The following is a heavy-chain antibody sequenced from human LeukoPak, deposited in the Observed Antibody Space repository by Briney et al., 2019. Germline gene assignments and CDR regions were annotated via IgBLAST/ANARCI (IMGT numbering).Heavy chain of an antibody. D-gene: IGHD6-13*01. CDR2: ISSSGGST. V-gene: IGHV3-23*01. CDR3: ARDASSSPYFDY. Sequence: PGGSLRLSCAASGFTFSSYAMSWVRQAPGKGLEWVSSISSSGGSTYYADSVKGRFTISRDNSKNTLYLQMNSLRAEDTAVYYCARDASSSPYFDYWGQGTLVTVSS. CDR1: GFTFSSYA. J-gene: IGHJ4*02.